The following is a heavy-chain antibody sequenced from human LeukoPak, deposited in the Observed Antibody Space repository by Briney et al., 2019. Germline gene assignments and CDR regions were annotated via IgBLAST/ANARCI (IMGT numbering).Heavy chain of an antibody. CDR3: AELGITMIGGV. CDR2: ISSSGSTI. J-gene: IGHJ6*04. V-gene: IGHV3-48*03. Sequence: GGSLRLSWAASGFTFSSFEMNWVRQAPGKGLEWVSYISSSGSTIYYADSVKGRFTIPRDNAKNSLYLQMTSLRAEDTAVYYCAELGITMIGGVWGKGTTVTISS. D-gene: IGHD3-10*02. CDR1: GFTFSSFE.